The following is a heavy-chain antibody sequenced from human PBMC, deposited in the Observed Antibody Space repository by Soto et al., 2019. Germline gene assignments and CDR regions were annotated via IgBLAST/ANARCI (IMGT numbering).Heavy chain of an antibody. CDR2: INHSGNT. Sequence: LSQTCSLYGAFLSYNYCNWLRQPPGTGLEWMGGINHSGNTNYNPSLRSRVTISIDTSKNQLSLNLRSVSAADTAVYYCARRRVEFDAGGQGT. CDR3: ARRRVEFDA. V-gene: IGHV4-34*01. CDR1: GAFLSYNY. J-gene: IGHJ5*02.